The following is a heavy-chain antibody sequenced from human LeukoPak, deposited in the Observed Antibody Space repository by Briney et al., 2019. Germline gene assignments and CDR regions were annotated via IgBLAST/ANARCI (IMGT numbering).Heavy chain of an antibody. D-gene: IGHD6-13*01. V-gene: IGHV1-69*01. Sequence: ASVKVSCKASGGTFSSYAISWVRQVPGQGLEWMGGIIPIFGTANYAQKFQGRVTITADESTSTAYMELSSLRSEDTAVYYCARLAAAGTPRGDYYYYMDVWGKGTTVTISS. CDR1: GGTFSSYA. CDR3: ARLAAAGTPRGDYYYYMDV. J-gene: IGHJ6*03. CDR2: IIPIFGTA.